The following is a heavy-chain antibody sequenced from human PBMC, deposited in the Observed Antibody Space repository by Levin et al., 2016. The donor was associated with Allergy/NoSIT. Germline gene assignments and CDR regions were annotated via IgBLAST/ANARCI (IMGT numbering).Heavy chain of an antibody. D-gene: IGHD1-26*01. J-gene: IGHJ6*02. Sequence: VRQMPGKGLEWVSYISSSGSTIYYADSVKGRFTISRDNAKNSLYLQMNSLRAEDTAVYYCARVPGSYYGMDVWGQGTTVTVSS. CDR3: ARVPGSYYGMDV. CDR2: ISSSGSTI. V-gene: IGHV3-48*03.